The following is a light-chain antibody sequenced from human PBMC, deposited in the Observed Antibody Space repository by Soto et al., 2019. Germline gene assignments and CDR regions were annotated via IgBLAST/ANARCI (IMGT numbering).Light chain of an antibody. CDR2: SNN. Sequence: QSVLTQPPSAPGTPGQRVTISCSGSSSNIGSNTVNWYQQLPGTAPKLLIYSNNQRPSGVPDRFSGSKSGTSASLAISGLQSEDEAEYYCAAWDDSLNGYVFGTGTKVTV. CDR1: SSNIGSNT. V-gene: IGLV1-44*01. J-gene: IGLJ1*01. CDR3: AAWDDSLNGYV.